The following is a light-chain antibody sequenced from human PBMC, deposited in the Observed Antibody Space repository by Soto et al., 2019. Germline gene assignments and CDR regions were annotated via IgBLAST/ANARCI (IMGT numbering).Light chain of an antibody. CDR3: SSYAASNNFYFV. J-gene: IGLJ3*02. Sequence: SVLTQPPSASGSPGQSVTISCTGTSSDVGGYNYVSWYQQYPGRAPKLMIYEVTKRPSGVPGRFSGSKSGNTASLTVSGLQAEDEADYYCSSYAASNNFYFVFGGGTQLTVL. CDR1: SSDVGGYNY. CDR2: EVT. V-gene: IGLV2-8*01.